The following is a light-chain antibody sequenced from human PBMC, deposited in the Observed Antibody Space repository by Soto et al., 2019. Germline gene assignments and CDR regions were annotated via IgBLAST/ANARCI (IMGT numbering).Light chain of an antibody. CDR1: QSIRST. CDR2: DAS. V-gene: IGKV3D-15*01. CDR3: QQYDNCPLS. Sequence: EVVMTQAPATLSVSLGERATLSCRASQSIRSTVAWYQQIPGQAPRLLIYDASTRATGITARFSGSGSGTEFTLSINSLQSEDLAVYYCQQYDNCPLSFGGGTKVEI. J-gene: IGKJ4*01.